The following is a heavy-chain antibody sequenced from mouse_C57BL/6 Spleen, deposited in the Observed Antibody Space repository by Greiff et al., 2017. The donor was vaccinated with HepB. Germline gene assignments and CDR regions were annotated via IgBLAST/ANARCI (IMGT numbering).Heavy chain of an antibody. J-gene: IGHJ2*01. CDR3: ARKTTVVAHFDY. CDR1: GYSITSGYY. CDR2: ISYDGSN. D-gene: IGHD1-1*01. Sequence: EVHLVESGPGLVKPSQSLSLTCSVTGYSITSGYYWNWIRQFPGNKLEWMGYISYDGSNNYNPSLKNRISITRDTSKNQFFLKLNSVTTEDTATYYCARKTTVVAHFDYWGQGTTLTVSS. V-gene: IGHV3-6*01.